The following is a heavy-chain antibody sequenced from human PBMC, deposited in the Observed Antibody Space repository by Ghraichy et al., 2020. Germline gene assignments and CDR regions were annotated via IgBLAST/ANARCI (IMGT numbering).Heavy chain of an antibody. J-gene: IGHJ4*02. D-gene: IGHD3-22*01. CDR3: ATIDGNGGYDSSFY. CDR2: ISSSSSYI. CDR1: GFTFSSYS. Sequence: GGSLRLSCAASGFTFSSYSMNWVRQAPGKGLEWVSSISSSSSYIYYADSVKGRFTISRDNAKNSLYLQMNSRRAEDTAVYYCATIDGNGGYDSSFYWGQGTLVTVSS. V-gene: IGHV3-21*01.